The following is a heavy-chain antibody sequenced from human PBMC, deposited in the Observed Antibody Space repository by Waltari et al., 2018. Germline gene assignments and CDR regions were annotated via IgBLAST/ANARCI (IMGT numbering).Heavy chain of an antibody. CDR1: GGSFSGSS. CDR3: ARGGIAAAGWFDY. Sequence: QVQLQQWGAGLLTPSEPLSLTCAVYGGSFSGSSWSWIRQPPGKGLEWIGEINHSGSTNYNPSLKSRVTISVDTSKNQFSLKLSSVTAADTAVYYSARGGIAAAGWFDYWGQGTLVTVSS. J-gene: IGHJ4*02. D-gene: IGHD6-13*01. V-gene: IGHV4-34*01. CDR2: INHSGST.